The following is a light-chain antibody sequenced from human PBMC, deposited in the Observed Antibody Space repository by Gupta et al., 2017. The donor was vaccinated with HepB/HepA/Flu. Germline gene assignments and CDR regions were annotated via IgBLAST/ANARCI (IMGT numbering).Light chain of an antibody. Sequence: GSSSNVGTNAVNWYRQLPGPAPKLLIYDNNRRPSGVPDRFSGSKSGTSASLAISGLRSEDEADYYCAAWDDTLNAVIFGGGTKLTVL. V-gene: IGLV1-44*01. CDR2: DNN. CDR3: AAWDDTLNAVI. J-gene: IGLJ2*01. CDR1: SSNVGTNA.